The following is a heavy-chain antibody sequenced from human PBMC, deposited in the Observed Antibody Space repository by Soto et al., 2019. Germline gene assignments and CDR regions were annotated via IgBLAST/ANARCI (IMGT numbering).Heavy chain of an antibody. D-gene: IGHD3-10*01. J-gene: IGHJ4*02. Sequence: PWESLKISCKASGYTFTTYWIGWVRQMPGKGLEWMGVIYPGDSDTRYSPSSQGQVTISADKSISTAYLQWSSLKASDTAMYFCARPQRAPSGFGSFDYWGQGTLVTVSS. CDR3: ARPQRAPSGFGSFDY. V-gene: IGHV5-51*01. CDR2: IYPGDSDT. CDR1: GYTFTTYW.